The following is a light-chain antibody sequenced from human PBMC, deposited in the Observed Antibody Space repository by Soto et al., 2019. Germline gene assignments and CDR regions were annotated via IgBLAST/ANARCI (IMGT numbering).Light chain of an antibody. Sequence: EIVLTQSPATLSLSPGERATLSCMASQSVTNYLAWYQQKPGQAPRLLIYGASNRATGIPDRVSGSGSGTEFTLTISTLQSEDFAVYYCQQRSNWPPITFGQGTRLENK. J-gene: IGKJ5*01. CDR1: QSVTNY. CDR2: GAS. V-gene: IGKV3-11*01. CDR3: QQRSNWPPIT.